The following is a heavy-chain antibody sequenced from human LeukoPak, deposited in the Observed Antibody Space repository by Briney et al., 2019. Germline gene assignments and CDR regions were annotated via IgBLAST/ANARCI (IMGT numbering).Heavy chain of an antibody. CDR1: GFTFSNYA. J-gene: IGHJ4*02. Sequence: GGSLRLSCAASGFTFSNYAMSWVSQAPGKGLDWVSAISGSGGSTYYADSVKGRFTISRDNSKNTLYLQMNSLRAEDTAVYYCAKDFTANYDFWSGYPHWGQGTLVTVSS. CDR2: ISGSGGST. CDR3: AKDFTANYDFWSGYPH. V-gene: IGHV3-23*01. D-gene: IGHD3-3*01.